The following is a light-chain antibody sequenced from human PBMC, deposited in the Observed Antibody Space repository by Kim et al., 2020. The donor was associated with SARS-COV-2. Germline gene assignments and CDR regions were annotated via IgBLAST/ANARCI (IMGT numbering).Light chain of an antibody. Sequence: GQSVTISCTVTSSDVGGYEYVSWYQHHPGKAPQLMIYYVSKRPSGVPDRFSGSKSGNTASLTISGLQAEDEADYYCCSYAGSYTFVFGIGTKVTVL. V-gene: IGLV2-11*01. CDR2: YVS. CDR3: CSYAGSYTFV. CDR1: SSDVGGYEY. J-gene: IGLJ1*01.